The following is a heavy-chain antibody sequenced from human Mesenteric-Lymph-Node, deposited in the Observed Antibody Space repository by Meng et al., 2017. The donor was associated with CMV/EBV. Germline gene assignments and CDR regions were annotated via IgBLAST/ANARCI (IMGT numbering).Heavy chain of an antibody. D-gene: IGHD5-12*01. V-gene: IGHV4-61*01. CDR3: ARSVDRLDLDY. Sequence: GSLRLSCTVSGGSVSGGTYYWNWIRQPPGKGLEWIGYIYYSGSTNYNPSLKSRVTISVDTSKNQFSLKLSSVTAADTAVYYCARSVDRLDLDYWGQGTLVTVSS. CDR1: GGSVSGGTYY. CDR2: IYYSGST. J-gene: IGHJ4*02.